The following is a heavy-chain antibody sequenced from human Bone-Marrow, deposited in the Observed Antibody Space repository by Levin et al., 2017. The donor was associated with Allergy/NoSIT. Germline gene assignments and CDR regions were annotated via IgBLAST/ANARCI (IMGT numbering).Heavy chain of an antibody. CDR2: IYYSGST. J-gene: IGHJ6*02. Sequence: SQTLSLTCTVPRGSICSFYWSWIRPPPGKGLEWIGYIYYSGSTNYNLSPKSRVTISVATSKTQSSLKLSSVTSADTAVYYCARGMSWGVRGDVWSGYRFYDYDGRDVWGQGTTVTVS. V-gene: IGHV4-59*01. CDR1: RGSICSFY. D-gene: IGHD3-3*01. CDR3: ARGMSWGVRGDVWSGYRFYDYDGRDV.